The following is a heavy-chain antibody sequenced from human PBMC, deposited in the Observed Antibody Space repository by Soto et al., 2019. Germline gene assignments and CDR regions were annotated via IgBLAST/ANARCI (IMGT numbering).Heavy chain of an antibody. V-gene: IGHV3-30-3*01. CDR3: ARDYDSSGYRPFFDY. CDR2: ISYDGSNK. J-gene: IGHJ4*02. Sequence: QVQLVESGGGVVQPGRSLRLSCAASGFTFSSYARQWVRQAPGKGLEWVAVISYDGSNKYYADSVKGRFTISRDNSKNTLYLQMNSLRAEDTAVYYCARDYDSSGYRPFFDYWGQGTLVTVSS. CDR1: GFTFSSYA. D-gene: IGHD3-22*01.